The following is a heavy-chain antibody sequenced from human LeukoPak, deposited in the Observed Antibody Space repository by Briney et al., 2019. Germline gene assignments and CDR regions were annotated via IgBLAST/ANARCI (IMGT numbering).Heavy chain of an antibody. CDR2: IYTSGST. V-gene: IGHV4-4*07. CDR1: GGSISSYY. J-gene: IGHJ6*03. Sequence: PSETLSLTCTVSGGSISSYYWSWIRQPAGKGLEWIGRIYTSGSTNYNPSLKSRVTMSLDTSKNQFSLKLSSVTAADTAVYYCARTTEGYCRGRSCYSYYYYMDVWGKGTTVTVSS. CDR3: ARTTEGYCRGRSCYSYYYYMDV. D-gene: IGHD2-15*01.